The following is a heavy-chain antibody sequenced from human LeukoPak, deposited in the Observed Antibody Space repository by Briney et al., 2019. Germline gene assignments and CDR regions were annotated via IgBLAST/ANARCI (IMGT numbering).Heavy chain of an antibody. D-gene: IGHD5-24*01. V-gene: IGHV3-21*04. J-gene: IGHJ3*02. CDR1: GFTFSSYS. Sequence: GGSLRLSCAASGFTFSSYSMNWVRQAPGKGLEWVSSISSSSSYIYYADSVKGRFTISRDNAKNSLYLQMNSLRAEDTAVYYCASGHTTNNKGTRWLQLGAFDIWGQGTMVTVSS. CDR3: ASGHTTNNKGTRWLQLGAFDI. CDR2: ISSSSSYI.